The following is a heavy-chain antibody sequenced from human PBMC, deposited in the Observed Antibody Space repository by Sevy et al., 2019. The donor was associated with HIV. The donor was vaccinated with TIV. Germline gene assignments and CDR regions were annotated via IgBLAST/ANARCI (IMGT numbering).Heavy chain of an antibody. CDR2: ISGTGNTI. J-gene: IGHJ4*02. CDR3: ARVPLYSDSHINDC. Sequence: GGSPRLSCTASGFTFSPYSMNWIRQAPGKGLEWLSYISGTGNTIYYAGSVKGRFTISRDNAKNSLYLQMNSLRAEDTAVYYCARVPLYSDSHINDCWGQGTLVTVSS. CDR1: GFTFSPYS. D-gene: IGHD3-22*01. V-gene: IGHV3-48*04.